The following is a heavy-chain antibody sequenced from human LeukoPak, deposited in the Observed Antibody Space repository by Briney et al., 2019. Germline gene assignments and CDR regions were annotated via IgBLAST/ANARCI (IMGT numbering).Heavy chain of an antibody. CDR3: AKDMGRVVPNSDDAFDI. J-gene: IGHJ3*02. D-gene: IGHD2-15*01. V-gene: IGHV3-30*04. CDR1: GFTFSSYA. Sequence: GRSLRLSCAASGFTFSSYAMHWVRQAPGKGLEWVAVISYDGSNKYYADSVKGRFTISRDNSKNTLCLQMNSLRAEDTAVYYCAKDMGRVVPNSDDAFDIWGQGTMVTVSS. CDR2: ISYDGSNK.